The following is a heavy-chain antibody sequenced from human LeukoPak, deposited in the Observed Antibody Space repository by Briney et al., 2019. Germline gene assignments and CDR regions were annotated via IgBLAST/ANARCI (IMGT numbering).Heavy chain of an antibody. CDR2: INPNSGGT. CDR1: GYTFTGYY. V-gene: IGHV1-2*02. Sequence: GASVKVSCRASGYTFTGYYMHWVRQAPGQGLEWMGWINPNSGGTNYAQKFQGRVTMTRDTSISTAYMELGRLRSDDTAVYYCARGLERGPAFDYWGQGTLVTVSS. D-gene: IGHD1-1*01. J-gene: IGHJ4*02. CDR3: ARGLERGPAFDY.